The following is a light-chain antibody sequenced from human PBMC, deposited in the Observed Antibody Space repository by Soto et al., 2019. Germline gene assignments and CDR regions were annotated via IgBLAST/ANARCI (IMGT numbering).Light chain of an antibody. J-gene: IGKJ2*01. CDR1: QNIRTL. V-gene: IGKV1-5*01. Sequence: DIQMTQSPSTLSAFVGDRVSITCRASQNIRTLLVWYQQKPGKAPKLLLSDASSLESGVPSRFSGSGSGTEFTLTITSLQPDDFATYYCQHHYTYFDTFGQGTKVEIK. CDR3: QHHYTYFDT. CDR2: DAS.